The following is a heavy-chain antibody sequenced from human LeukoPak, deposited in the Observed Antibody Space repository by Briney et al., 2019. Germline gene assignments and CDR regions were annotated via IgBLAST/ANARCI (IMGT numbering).Heavy chain of an antibody. V-gene: IGHV3-30*03. D-gene: IGHD2-15*01. CDR2: IPYDAKSN. CDR3: ARSRRRIVVAAIWFDP. CDR1: GFTFSSYG. J-gene: IGHJ5*02. Sequence: PGGSLRLSCATSGFTFSSYGMHWVRQVPGKGLEWVAVIPYDAKSNYHVDSVKGRFTISRDNSKNTLYLQMSSLRAEDTAVYYCARSRRRIVVAAIWFDPWGQGTLVTVSS.